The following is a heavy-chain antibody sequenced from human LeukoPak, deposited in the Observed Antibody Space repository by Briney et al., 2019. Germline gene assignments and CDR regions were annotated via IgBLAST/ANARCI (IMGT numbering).Heavy chain of an antibody. Sequence: GGSLRLSCAVSGFSVTNNYMSWVRQAPGKGLEWVSFISSSGNTIYYADSVKGRFTISRDNAKNSLYLQMNSLRVEDTAIYYCARVLAAAGWDWGQGTPVTVSS. D-gene: IGHD6-13*01. CDR1: GFSVTNNY. CDR3: ARVLAAAGWD. J-gene: IGHJ4*02. V-gene: IGHV3-11*04. CDR2: ISSSGNTI.